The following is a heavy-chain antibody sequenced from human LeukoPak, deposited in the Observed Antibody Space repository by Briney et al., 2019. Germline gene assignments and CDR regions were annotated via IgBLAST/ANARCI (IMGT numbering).Heavy chain of an antibody. J-gene: IGHJ3*02. CDR1: GGSFSNYV. D-gene: IGHD3-22*01. CDR3: TREGVYAPDGSGYHRDAFDI. V-gene: IGHV1-69*04. Sequence: ASVKVSCKASGGSFSNYVITWVRQAPGQGLEWMGRIIPVLGVSNFARTFQGRVTITADKSTNTAHMELSRLESGDTAVYYCTREGVYAPDGSGYHRDAFDIWGQGTAVIVSS. CDR2: IIPVLGVS.